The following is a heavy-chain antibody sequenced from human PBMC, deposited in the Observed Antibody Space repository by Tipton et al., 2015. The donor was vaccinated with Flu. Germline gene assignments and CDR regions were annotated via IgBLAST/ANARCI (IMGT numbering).Heavy chain of an antibody. V-gene: IGHV3-74*01. CDR1: GFAFNNHW. J-gene: IGHJ5*02. D-gene: IGHD6-19*01. CDR2: VSFDGSVT. CDR3: ARGPSAWHNYFKS. Sequence: GSLRLSCAASGFAFNNHWMFWVRQLPGKGLEWVARVSFDGSVTSYADSVRGRFTISRDNAKTTLYLQMNSLRDEDTAAYYCARGPSAWHNYFKSWRQGTLVTVSS.